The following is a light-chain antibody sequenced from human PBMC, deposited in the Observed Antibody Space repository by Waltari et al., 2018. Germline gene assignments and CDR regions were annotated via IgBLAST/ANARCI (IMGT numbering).Light chain of an antibody. CDR1: KSISSY. CDR3: QQSYSTTTWT. V-gene: IGKV1-39*01. Sequence: DIQMTQYPSSLSASVGDRVTITCRASKSISSYLNWYQQKPGKAPKLLIYAASSLQSGVPSRFSGSGSGTDFTLTISSLQPEDFATYYCQQSYSTTTWTFGQGTKVEIK. J-gene: IGKJ1*01. CDR2: AAS.